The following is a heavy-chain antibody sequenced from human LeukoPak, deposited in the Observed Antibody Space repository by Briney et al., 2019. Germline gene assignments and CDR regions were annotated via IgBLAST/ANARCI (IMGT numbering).Heavy chain of an antibody. V-gene: IGHV3-7*01. Sequence: PGGSLRLSCAASGFTFSVYWMSWVRQAPGKGLEWVANIKEDGSEKYYVDSVKGRFTISKDNAKNSLYLQMTSLRVEDTALYYCAGDTHLSYGAGFDYWGQGTLVTVPS. CDR1: GFTFSVYW. CDR2: IKEDGSEK. D-gene: IGHD3-10*01. J-gene: IGHJ4*02. CDR3: AGDTHLSYGAGFDY.